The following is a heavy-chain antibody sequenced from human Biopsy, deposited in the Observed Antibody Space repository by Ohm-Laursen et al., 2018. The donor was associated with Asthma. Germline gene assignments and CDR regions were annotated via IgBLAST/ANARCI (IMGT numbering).Heavy chain of an antibody. Sequence: TLSLTCCVSGDSIDSGDYSWTWIRQSPGVGLEWIGYIYRNGDTYYNPTLKNRVTISIDRSKNQFSLRLTSVTAADTAVYYCARAIGTGDWYFDVWGRGTLVTVSS. CDR3: ARAIGTGDWYFDV. D-gene: IGHD1-1*01. V-gene: IGHV4-30-2*06. CDR1: GDSIDSGDYS. CDR2: IYRNGDT. J-gene: IGHJ2*01.